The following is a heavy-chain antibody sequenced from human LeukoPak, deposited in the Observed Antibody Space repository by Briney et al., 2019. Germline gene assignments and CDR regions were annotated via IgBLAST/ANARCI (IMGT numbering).Heavy chain of an antibody. J-gene: IGHJ4*02. CDR1: GFTFGNYW. CDR3: SVGGLGEFPFDL. V-gene: IGHV3-74*01. Sequence: GGSLRLSCVASGFTFGNYWMHWVRQAPGKGPVCISRINNDGSTVYADPVTGRFTISRDNARNTLYLQMDNLRAEDTAIYYCSVGGLGEFPFDLWGQGTLVTVSS. CDR2: INNDGST. D-gene: IGHD5-12*01.